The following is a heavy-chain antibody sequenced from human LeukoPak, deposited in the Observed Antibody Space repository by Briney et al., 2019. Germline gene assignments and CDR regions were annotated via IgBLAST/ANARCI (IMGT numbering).Heavy chain of an antibody. CDR3: ARHPSYTSGWPLDY. J-gene: IGHJ4*02. Sequence: GESLKISCKGSGYSSTSSWIGWVRQMPGKGLDWMGIIYLGDSETRYSPSFQGQVTISADKSINTAYLQWSSLKASDTAMYYCARHPSYTSGWPLDYWGQETLVIVSS. D-gene: IGHD6-19*01. CDR1: GYSSTSSW. CDR2: IYLGDSET. V-gene: IGHV5-51*01.